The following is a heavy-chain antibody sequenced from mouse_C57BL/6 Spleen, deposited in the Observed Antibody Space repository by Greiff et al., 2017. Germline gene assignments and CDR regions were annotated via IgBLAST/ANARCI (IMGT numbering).Heavy chain of an antibody. Sequence: EVKLMESGPGLVKPSQSLSLTCSVTGYSITSGYYWNWIRQFPGNKLEWMGYISYDGSNNYNPSLKNRISITRDTSKNQFFLKLNSVTTEDTATYYGARGGIYYDYDVWDAMDYWGQGTSVTVSS. CDR3: ARGGIYYDYDVWDAMDY. J-gene: IGHJ4*01. CDR2: ISYDGSN. CDR1: GYSITSGYY. D-gene: IGHD2-4*01. V-gene: IGHV3-6*01.